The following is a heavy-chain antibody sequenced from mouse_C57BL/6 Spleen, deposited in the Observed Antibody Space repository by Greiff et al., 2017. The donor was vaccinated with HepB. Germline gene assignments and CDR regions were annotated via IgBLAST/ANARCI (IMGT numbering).Heavy chain of an antibody. D-gene: IGHD2-1*01. CDR3: ARGNYGVGGRFDY. CDR1: GFTFTDYY. Sequence: VQLQQSGPVLEKISCKASGFTFTDYYMHWVKQSHGKSLEWIGLVYPYNGGTSYNQKFKGKATLTVDTSSSTAYMELNSLTSEDSAVYYCARGNYGVGGRFDYWGQGTTLTVSS. V-gene: IGHV1-36*01. CDR2: VYPYNGGT. J-gene: IGHJ2*01.